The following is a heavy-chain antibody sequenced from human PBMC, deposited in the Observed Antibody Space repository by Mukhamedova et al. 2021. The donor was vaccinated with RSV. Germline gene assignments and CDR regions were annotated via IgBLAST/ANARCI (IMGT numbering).Heavy chain of an antibody. D-gene: IGHD4/OR15-4a*01. CDR1: Y. CDR3: ASDSNYSERSDYVERFDT. J-gene: IGHJ4*02. Sequence: YMGWVRQARGKGLEWVSLLYHGGGIYFADSVQGRFFMSRDKSKNTLDLEMTSLRPEDTAVYFCASDSNYSERSDYVERFDTWGQGTLV. CDR2: LYHGGGI. V-gene: IGHV3-53*01.